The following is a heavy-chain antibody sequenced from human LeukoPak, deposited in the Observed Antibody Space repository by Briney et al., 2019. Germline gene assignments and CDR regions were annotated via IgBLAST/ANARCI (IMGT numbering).Heavy chain of an antibody. Sequence: GGSLRLSCTASGFTFSSYAMNWVRQAPGKGLEWVSYISSSGSTMYSADSVKGRFTISRDNAKNSLFLQMNSLRAEDTAVYYCARVSMLVYFDYWGQGTLVTVSS. CDR1: GFTFSSYA. CDR3: ARVSMLVYFDY. V-gene: IGHV3-48*03. CDR2: ISSSGSTM. J-gene: IGHJ4*02. D-gene: IGHD6-13*01.